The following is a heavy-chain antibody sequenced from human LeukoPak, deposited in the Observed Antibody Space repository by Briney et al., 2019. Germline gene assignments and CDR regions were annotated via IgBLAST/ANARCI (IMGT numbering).Heavy chain of an antibody. D-gene: IGHD3-10*01. CDR3: ARGREFGYWFDP. CDR1: GYTFTSYA. Sequence: ASVKVSCKASGYTFTSYAMHWVRQAPGQRLEWVGWINAGNGNKKYSQEFQGRVTITRDTSASTAYMELSSLRSEDMAVYYCARGREFGYWFDPWGQGTLVTVSS. J-gene: IGHJ5*02. V-gene: IGHV1-3*03. CDR2: INAGNGNK.